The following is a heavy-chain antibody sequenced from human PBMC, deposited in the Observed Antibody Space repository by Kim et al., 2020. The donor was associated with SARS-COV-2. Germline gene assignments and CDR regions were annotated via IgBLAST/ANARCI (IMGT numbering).Heavy chain of an antibody. V-gene: IGHV3-23*01. Sequence: ADSVKGRFTISRDNSKNTLYLQMNSLRAEDTAVYYCAKDPSYDSSGYYPYWGQGTLVTVSS. D-gene: IGHD3-22*01. J-gene: IGHJ4*02. CDR3: AKDPSYDSSGYYPY.